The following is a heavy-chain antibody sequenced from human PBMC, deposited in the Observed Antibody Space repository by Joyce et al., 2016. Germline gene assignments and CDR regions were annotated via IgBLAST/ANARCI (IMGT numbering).Heavy chain of an antibody. V-gene: IGHV4-39*01. CDR3: ARSKLRYDFWYFDL. D-gene: IGHD5-12*01. CDR1: GGSITSTSYY. J-gene: IGHJ2*01. Sequence: QLRESGPGLVKPSETLSLICRVSGGSITSTSYYWGWIRQSPGKGLEWIGTIHNTGNAYYNPTLKSPASISVDKSRDQFSLKMTSVSAADTAIYYCARSKLRYDFWYFDLWGLGSLVTVSS. CDR2: IHNTGNA.